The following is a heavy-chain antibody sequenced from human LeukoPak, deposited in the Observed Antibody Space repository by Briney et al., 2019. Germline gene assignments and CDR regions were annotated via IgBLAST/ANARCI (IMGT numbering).Heavy chain of an antibody. CDR2: INHSGST. V-gene: IGHV4-34*01. CDR3: ARGGGYSSGWHKYYFDY. Sequence: NPSETLSLTCAVYGGSFSGYYWSWIRQPPGKGLEWIGEINHSGSTNYNPSLKSRVTISVDTSKNQFSLKLSSVTAADTAVYYCARGGGYSSGWHKYYFDYWGQGTLVTVSS. CDR1: GGSFSGYY. D-gene: IGHD6-19*01. J-gene: IGHJ4*02.